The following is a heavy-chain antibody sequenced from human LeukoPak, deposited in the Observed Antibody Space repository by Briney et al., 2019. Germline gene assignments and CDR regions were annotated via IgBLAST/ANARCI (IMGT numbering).Heavy chain of an antibody. CDR3: AKDMGYSSSCFDY. CDR1: GFTFDDYT. D-gene: IGHD6-6*01. V-gene: IGHV3-43*01. Sequence: GGSLRLSCAASGFTFDDYTMHWVRQAPGKGLGWVSLISWDGGSTYYADSVKGRFTISRDNSKNSLYLQMNSLRTEDTALYYCAKDMGYSSSCFDYWGQGTLVTVSS. CDR2: ISWDGGST. J-gene: IGHJ4*02.